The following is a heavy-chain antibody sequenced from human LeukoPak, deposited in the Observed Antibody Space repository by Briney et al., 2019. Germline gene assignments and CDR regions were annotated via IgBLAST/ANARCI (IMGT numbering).Heavy chain of an antibody. J-gene: IGHJ4*02. D-gene: IGHD3-22*01. V-gene: IGHV4-38-2*02. CDR3: ARDRSYYDSSGYYYEVGFDY. Sequence: SETLSLTCTVSGYSISSGYYWGWIRQPPGKGLEWIGSIYHSGSTYYNPSLKSRVTISVDTSKNQFSLKLSSVTAADTAVYYCARDRSYYDSSGYYYEVGFDYWGQGTLVTVSS. CDR2: IYHSGST. CDR1: GYSISSGYY.